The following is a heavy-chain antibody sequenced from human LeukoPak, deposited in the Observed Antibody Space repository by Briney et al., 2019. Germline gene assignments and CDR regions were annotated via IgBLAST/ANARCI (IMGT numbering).Heavy chain of an antibody. CDR3: ARNSPASFQFSMDV. D-gene: IGHD4-23*01. Sequence: SETLSLTCSVSGASISSYYWTWLRQPPGKGLEWIGYIYNSGSTNNNPSLKGRVTITVDTSKNQFSLRLSAVTAADTAVYYCARNSPASFQFSMDVWGKGTTVTISS. CDR2: IYNSGST. V-gene: IGHV4-59*01. J-gene: IGHJ6*03. CDR1: GASISSYY.